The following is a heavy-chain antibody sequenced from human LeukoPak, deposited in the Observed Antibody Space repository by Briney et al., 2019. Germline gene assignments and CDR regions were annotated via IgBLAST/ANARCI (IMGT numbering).Heavy chain of an antibody. D-gene: IGHD5-12*01. J-gene: IGHJ6*03. V-gene: IGHV3-7*01. CDR3: ARLGSGYDSYYYYYYMDV. Sequence: GGSLRLSCAASGFTFSSYWMSWVRQAPGKGLEWVANIKQDGSEKYYVDSVKGRFTISRDDAKNSLYLQMNSLRAEDTAVYYCARLGSGYDSYYYYYYMDVWGKGTTVTVSS. CDR1: GFTFSSYW. CDR2: IKQDGSEK.